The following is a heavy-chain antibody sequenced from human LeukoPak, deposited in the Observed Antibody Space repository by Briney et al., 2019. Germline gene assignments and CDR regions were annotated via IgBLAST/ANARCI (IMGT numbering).Heavy chain of an antibody. J-gene: IGHJ4*02. V-gene: IGHV4-59*01. CDR1: GGSISSYY. Sequence: SETLSLTCTVSGGSISSYYWSWIRQPPGKGLEWIGYIYYSGSTNYNPSLKSRVTISVDTSKNQFSLKLSSVTAADTAVYYCARGKYDDYGVLDFWGQGTLVTVSS. CDR3: ARGKYDDYGVLDF. D-gene: IGHD4-17*01. CDR2: IYYSGST.